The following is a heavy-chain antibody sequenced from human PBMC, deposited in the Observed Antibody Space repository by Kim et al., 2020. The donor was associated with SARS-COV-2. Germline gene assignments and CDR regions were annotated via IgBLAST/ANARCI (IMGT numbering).Heavy chain of an antibody. V-gene: IGHV5-10-1*01. D-gene: IGHD5-18*01. CDR2: IDPGDSFT. CDR3: SRGIQLWSQYYFDY. J-gene: IGHJ4*02. Sequence: GESLKISCEGSGYTFASHWISWVRYMPGKGLEWIGRIDPGDSFTNYSPSLRGYVTISTDNSISTAYLQWSSLKASDTAIYFCSRGIQLWSQYYFDYWGQG. CDR1: GYTFASHW.